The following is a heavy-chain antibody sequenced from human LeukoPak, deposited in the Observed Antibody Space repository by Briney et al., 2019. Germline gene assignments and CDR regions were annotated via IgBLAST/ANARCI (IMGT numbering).Heavy chain of an antibody. Sequence: PGGSLRLSCAASGFIFSSYVMGWVRQAPGKGLEWVSSISVGGGDTFASDSVKGRFTITRENPKNTLYLQMMGLRVEDTAVYFCAKLNLGEMAYFDSWGQGTLVTVSS. J-gene: IGHJ4*02. D-gene: IGHD3-16*01. CDR3: AKLNLGEMAYFDS. CDR2: ISVGGGDT. CDR1: GFIFSSYV. V-gene: IGHV3-23*01.